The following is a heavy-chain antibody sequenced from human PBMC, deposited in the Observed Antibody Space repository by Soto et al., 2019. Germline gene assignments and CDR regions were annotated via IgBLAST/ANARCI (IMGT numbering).Heavy chain of an antibody. Sequence: QVQLVQSGAEVKKPGASVKVSCKASGYTFTSYGISWVRQAPGHGLEWMGWISAYNGNTNYAQKLQGRVTLPTDTYTSTAYMELRSLRSDDTAVYYCASAGSSSWYRYYYYMDVWGKGTTVTVSS. J-gene: IGHJ6*03. V-gene: IGHV1-18*01. CDR3: ASAGSSSWYRYYYYMDV. D-gene: IGHD6-13*01. CDR1: GYTFTSYG. CDR2: ISAYNGNT.